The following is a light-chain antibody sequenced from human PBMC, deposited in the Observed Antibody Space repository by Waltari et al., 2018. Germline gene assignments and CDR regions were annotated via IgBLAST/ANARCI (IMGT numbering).Light chain of an antibody. J-gene: IGLJ3*02. CDR1: SSDVGGSDY. Sequence: QSALTQPASVSGSPGQSITLPCTGTSSDVGGSDYVSWYQRHPGKAPRLLIYDVRIRPSAVSNRVSGSKSGNTASLTIFGLQADDEAEYFCSSYTSSSAPWVFGGGTKLTVL. V-gene: IGLV2-14*03. CDR3: SSYTSSSAPWV. CDR2: DVR.